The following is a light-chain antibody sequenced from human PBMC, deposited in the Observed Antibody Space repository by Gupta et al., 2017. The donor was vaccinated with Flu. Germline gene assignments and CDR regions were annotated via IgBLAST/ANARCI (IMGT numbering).Light chain of an antibody. CDR1: QSLLHTNGYNY. Sequence: DTVMTRSPLSLSVTPGEPASISCRSSQSLLHTNGYNYLDWYLQKPGQSPQLLIYLGSNRASGVPDRFSGGGSGTTFTLKISRVAAEDVGIYYCMQALHTPPTFGQGTKVEVK. CDR3: MQALHTPPT. V-gene: IGKV2-28*01. CDR2: LGS. J-gene: IGKJ1*01.